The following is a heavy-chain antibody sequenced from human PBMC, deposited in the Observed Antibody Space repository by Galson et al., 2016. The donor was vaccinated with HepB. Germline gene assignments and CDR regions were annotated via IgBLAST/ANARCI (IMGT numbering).Heavy chain of an antibody. CDR1: GDSMSSHDW. CDR3: ARALAVNGAFDI. Sequence: SETLSLTCGVSGDSMSSHDWWSWIRQPPGKGLEWIGELHPSGSTNSNPSLKSRVTISVDRSRKQFYLRLYSVTAADTAVYYCARALAVNGAFDIWGQGTMVTVSS. CDR2: LHPSGST. V-gene: IGHV4-4*02. J-gene: IGHJ3*02. D-gene: IGHD3-22*01.